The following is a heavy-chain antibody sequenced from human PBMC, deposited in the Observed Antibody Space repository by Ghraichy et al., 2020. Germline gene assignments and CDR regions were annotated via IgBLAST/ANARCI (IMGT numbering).Heavy chain of an antibody. Sequence: GGSLRLSCAASGFTFSDYWMSWVRQAPEKGLEWLGNIKPDGSEKFYVDSVKGRFTISRDNAKSSLYLQLNSLRAEDTAVYHCARGDYHDNRGSYHDVFDIWGQGTLVTVSS. D-gene: IGHD3-22*01. CDR2: IKPDGSEK. CDR1: GFTFSDYW. V-gene: IGHV3-7*03. J-gene: IGHJ3*02. CDR3: ARGDYHDNRGSYHDVFDI.